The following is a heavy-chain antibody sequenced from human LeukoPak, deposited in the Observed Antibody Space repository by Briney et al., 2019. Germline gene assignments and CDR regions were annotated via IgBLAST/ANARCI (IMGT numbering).Heavy chain of an antibody. Sequence: GGSLRLSCAASGFTFSSYGMNWVRQAPGKGLEWVSYISSSGSTIYYADSVKGRFTISRDNAKNSLYLQMNSLRAEDTAVYYCARDRWAFDYWGQGTLVTVSS. D-gene: IGHD3-16*01. V-gene: IGHV3-48*03. CDR2: ISSSGSTI. CDR1: GFTFSSYG. J-gene: IGHJ4*02. CDR3: ARDRWAFDY.